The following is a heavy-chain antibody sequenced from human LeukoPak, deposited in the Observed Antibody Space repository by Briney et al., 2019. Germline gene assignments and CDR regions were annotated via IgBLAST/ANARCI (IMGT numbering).Heavy chain of an antibody. CDR2: IIPIFGTA. Sequence: SVKVSCKASGGTFSSYAISWVRQAPGQGLEWMGGIIPIFGTANYAQKFQGRVTITTDESTSTAYMELSSLRSEDTAVYYCARDRDRLVRDPGHFDIWGQGTMVTVSS. J-gene: IGHJ3*02. D-gene: IGHD3-10*01. CDR3: ARDRDRLVRDPGHFDI. V-gene: IGHV1-69*05. CDR1: GGTFSSYA.